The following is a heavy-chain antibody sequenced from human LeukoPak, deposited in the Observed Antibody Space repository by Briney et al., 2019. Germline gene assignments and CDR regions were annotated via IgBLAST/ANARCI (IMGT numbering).Heavy chain of an antibody. CDR1: GYTFTSYG. J-gene: IGHJ6*02. V-gene: IGHV1-18*01. D-gene: IGHD3-9*01. Sequence: ASVKVSCKASGYTFTSYGISWVRQAPGQGLEWMGWIGAYNGNTNYAQKLQGRVTMTTDTSTSTAYMELRSLRSDDTAVYYCARDPSVLRYFDWLPWDYYYGMDVWGQGTTVTVSS. CDR3: ARDPSVLRYFDWLPWDYYYGMDV. CDR2: IGAYNGNT.